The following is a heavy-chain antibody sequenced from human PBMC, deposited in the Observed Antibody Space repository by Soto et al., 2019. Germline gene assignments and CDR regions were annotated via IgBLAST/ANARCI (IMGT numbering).Heavy chain of an antibody. V-gene: IGHV3-48*02. CDR2: ISLTGTTI. D-gene: IGHD3-22*01. Sequence: GSLRLSWVASAFSTTHYKMNWVRQAPGKGPEWVSYISLTGTTIYYADSVKGRFTVSRDNAKNSLYLQMNSLRDEDTAIYYCVIQNYHDRSGWISRGQGT. J-gene: IGHJ4*02. CDR3: VIQNYHDRSGWIS. CDR1: AFSTTHYK.